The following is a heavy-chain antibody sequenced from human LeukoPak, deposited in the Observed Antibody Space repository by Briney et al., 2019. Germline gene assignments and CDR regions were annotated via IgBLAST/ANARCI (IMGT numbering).Heavy chain of an antibody. Sequence: GGSLRLSCAASGFTFSSYAMSWVRQAPGKGLEWVANIKQDGSEKYYVDSVKGRFTISRDNAKNSLYLQMNSLRAEDTAVYYCARDNDYSYYFDYWGQGTLVTVSS. V-gene: IGHV3-7*01. J-gene: IGHJ4*02. CDR3: ARDNDYSYYFDY. CDR2: IKQDGSEK. CDR1: GFTFSSYA. D-gene: IGHD4-11*01.